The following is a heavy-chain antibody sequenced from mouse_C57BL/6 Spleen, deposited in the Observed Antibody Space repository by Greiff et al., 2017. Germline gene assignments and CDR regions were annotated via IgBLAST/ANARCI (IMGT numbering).Heavy chain of an antibody. J-gene: IGHJ3*01. CDR3: ARGYYGSSPFAY. V-gene: IGHV1-50*01. D-gene: IGHD1-1*01. CDR2: IDTSDSYT. Sequence: QVQLQQPGAELVKPGASVKLSCKASGYTFTSYWMQWVKQRPGQGLEWIGEIDTSDSYTNYNQKFKGQATLTVDTSSRTAYMQLSSLTSEDSAVYYCARGYYGSSPFAYWGQGTLVTVSA. CDR1: GYTFTSYW.